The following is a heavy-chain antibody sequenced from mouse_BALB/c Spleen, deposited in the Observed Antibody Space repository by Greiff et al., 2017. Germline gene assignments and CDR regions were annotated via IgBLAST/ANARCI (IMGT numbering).Heavy chain of an antibody. J-gene: IGHJ3*01. CDR3: ATPYDGLTWFAY. CDR1: GFNIKDTY. CDR2: IDPANGNT. D-gene: IGHD1-2*01. Sequence: VQLQQSGAELVKPGASVKLSCTASGFNIKDTYMHWVKQRPEQGLEWIGRIDPANGNTKYDPKFQGKATITADTSSNTAYLQLSSLTSEDTAVYYCATPYDGLTWFAYWGQGTLVTVSA. V-gene: IGHV14-3*02.